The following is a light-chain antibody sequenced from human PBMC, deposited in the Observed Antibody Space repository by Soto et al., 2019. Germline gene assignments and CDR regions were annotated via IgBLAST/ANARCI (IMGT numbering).Light chain of an antibody. CDR3: QQYNNWPRT. V-gene: IGKV3-15*01. CDR1: QSVGSN. CDR2: GAS. Sequence: EIVMTQSPATLSVSPGERSTLSCRASQSVGSNLAWYQQTPGQAPRLLIYGASTRATGIPARFSGSESGADFTLTISSLQSEDFAVYYCQQYNNWPRTFGQGTTGDIK. J-gene: IGKJ1*01.